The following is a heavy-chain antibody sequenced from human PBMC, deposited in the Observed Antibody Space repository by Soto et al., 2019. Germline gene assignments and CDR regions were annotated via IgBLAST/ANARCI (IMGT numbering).Heavy chain of an antibody. D-gene: IGHD7-27*01. CDR1: GYTFTSYY. V-gene: IGHV1-46*03. CDR2: INPSGGST. Sequence: QVPLVQSGAEVKKPGASVNISCKASGYTFTSYYMHWVRQAPGQGLEWVGTINPSGGSTTYAQKFQGRVTMTRDTSTSTVYMELSSLISEDTAVYHCARAQAWGIHDYWGQGTLVTVSS. CDR3: ARAQAWGIHDY. J-gene: IGHJ4*02.